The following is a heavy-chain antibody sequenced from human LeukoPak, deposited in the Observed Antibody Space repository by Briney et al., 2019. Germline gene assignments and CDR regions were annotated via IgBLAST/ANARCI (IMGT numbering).Heavy chain of an antibody. J-gene: IGHJ6*02. CDR2: ISYDGNNK. CDR3: ARSEMTNQFDYYYGMDV. CDR1: GFTFSSYA. V-gene: IGHV3-30-3*01. D-gene: IGHD4-11*01. Sequence: PGRSLRLPFAASGFTFSSYAMHWVRQAPGKGLEWVAVISYDGNNKYYADSVKCRFTISRDNSKNTLYLQMNSLRAEDTAVYYCARSEMTNQFDYYYGMDVWGQGTTVTVSS.